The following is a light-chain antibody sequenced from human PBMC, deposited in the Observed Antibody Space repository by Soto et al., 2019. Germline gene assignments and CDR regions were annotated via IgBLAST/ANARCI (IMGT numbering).Light chain of an antibody. Sequence: QAVVTQEPSLTVSPGGTVTLTCASNTVAVTTGHYPYWFQQKPGQAPRTLIYATNNKHSWTPARFSGSLLGGKAALTLSGAQPEDEAGYYCLLSDRGVGVFGGGTKLTVL. V-gene: IGLV7-46*01. CDR3: LLSDRGVGV. J-gene: IGLJ2*01. CDR2: ATN. CDR1: TVAVTTGHY.